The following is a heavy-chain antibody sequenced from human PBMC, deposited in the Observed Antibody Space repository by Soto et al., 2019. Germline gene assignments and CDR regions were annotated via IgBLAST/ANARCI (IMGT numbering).Heavy chain of an antibody. D-gene: IGHD1-7*01. CDR3: ARGGITGTTRGYYYGMDV. J-gene: IGHJ6*02. CDR1: GYTFTSYY. Sequence: GASVKVSCKASGYTFTSYYMHWVRQAPGQGLEWMGIINPSGGSTSYAQKFQGRVTMTRDTSTSTVYMELSSLRSEDTAVYYCARGGITGTTRGYYYGMDVWGQGTTVTVSS. V-gene: IGHV1-46*01. CDR2: INPSGGST.